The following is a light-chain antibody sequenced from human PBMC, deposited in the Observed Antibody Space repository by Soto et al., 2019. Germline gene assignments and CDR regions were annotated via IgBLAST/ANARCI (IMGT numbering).Light chain of an antibody. Sequence: EIVLTQSPGTLSLSPGERVTLSCRASQSVSNRYLAWYQQKPGQPPRLLIYGASSRATGIPDRFSGSGSGTDFTLTINRLEPEDFAVYYCQQYGTSRTFGQGTKVEIK. CDR1: QSVSNRY. V-gene: IGKV3-20*01. CDR3: QQYGTSRT. J-gene: IGKJ1*01. CDR2: GAS.